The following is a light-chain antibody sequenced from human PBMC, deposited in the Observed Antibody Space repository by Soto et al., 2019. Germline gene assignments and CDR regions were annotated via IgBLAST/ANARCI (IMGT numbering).Light chain of an antibody. CDR1: QSVSSN. CDR2: AVS. J-gene: IGKJ5*01. CDR3: QQRNIWPPVT. V-gene: IGKV3-15*01. Sequence: EILMTQSPATLSVSPGERATLSCRASQSVSSNLACYQQKPGLAPRLLMFAVSTRAAGIPGRFSGSGSWTDFTLPISSLEPEDSVVYYCQQRNIWPPVTFGQGTRLAIK.